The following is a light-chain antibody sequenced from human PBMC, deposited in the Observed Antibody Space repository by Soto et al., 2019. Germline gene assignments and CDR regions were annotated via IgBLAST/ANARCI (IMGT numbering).Light chain of an antibody. CDR1: QSISSW. CDR2: DAS. J-gene: IGKJ5*01. Sequence: DIQMTQSPSTLSASVGDRVTITCRASQSISSWLAWYQQKPGKAPKLLIYDASSLESGVPSRFSGTGSGTEFTLTISSLQPDDFATYYCQHYNSSPITFGQGTRLEIK. CDR3: QHYNSSPIT. V-gene: IGKV1-5*01.